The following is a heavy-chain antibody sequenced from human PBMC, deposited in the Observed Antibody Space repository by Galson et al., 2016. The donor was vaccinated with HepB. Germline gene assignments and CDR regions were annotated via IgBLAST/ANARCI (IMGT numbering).Heavy chain of an antibody. Sequence: SVKVSCKASSYTFSNYGVSWVRQAPGQGLEWLGWISGYNGDTNYAPNFQARFTMTTDTSTNTANMGLKNLASDDTAVYYCARDAGTGIDYWGQGTLVTVSS. V-gene: IGHV1-18*01. J-gene: IGHJ4*02. CDR2: ISGYNGDT. CDR1: SYTFSNYG. D-gene: IGHD1-14*01. CDR3: ARDAGTGIDY.